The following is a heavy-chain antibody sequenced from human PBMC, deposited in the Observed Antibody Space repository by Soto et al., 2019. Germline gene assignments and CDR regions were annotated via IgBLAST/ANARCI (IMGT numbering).Heavy chain of an antibody. Sequence: PGGSLRLSCAASGFTASGYARSWVRQAPGKGLEWVSGFSGSGGATFYADSVKGRFTLSRDSSKKTVYLQMSRLRAEDTAVYYCAKAGGDYWGRGTLVTVSS. D-gene: IGHD3-10*01. J-gene: IGHJ4*02. CDR2: FSGSGGAT. CDR1: GFTASGYA. CDR3: AKAGGDY. V-gene: IGHV3-23*01.